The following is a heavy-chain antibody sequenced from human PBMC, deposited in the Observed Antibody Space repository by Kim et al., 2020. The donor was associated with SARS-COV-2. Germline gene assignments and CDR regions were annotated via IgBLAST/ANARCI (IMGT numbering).Heavy chain of an antibody. Sequence: GGSLRLSCAASGFTFNRYGIHWVRQAPGKGLEWVALISYDGNNEYYVESVKGRFTVSRDNSKNMVYLQMNSLRVEDTAVYYCANFQYWGQGNLVTVSS. CDR3: ANFQY. CDR1: GFTFNRYG. CDR2: ISYDGNNE. V-gene: IGHV3-30*18. J-gene: IGHJ4*02.